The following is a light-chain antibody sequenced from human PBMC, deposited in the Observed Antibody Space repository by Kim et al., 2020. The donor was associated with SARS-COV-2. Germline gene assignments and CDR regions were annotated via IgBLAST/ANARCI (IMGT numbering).Light chain of an antibody. V-gene: IGKV1-12*01. Sequence: DIQMTQSPSSVSASVGDRVTITCRASQGINNYLAWYQQKPGRAPKLLIYSASTLYTGVPSRFTGFGYGTDFTLTISSLQPEDFATYYCQQVNGLPPGTFGGGTKGDIK. CDR1: QGINNY. CDR2: SAS. J-gene: IGKJ4*01. CDR3: QQVNGLPPGT.